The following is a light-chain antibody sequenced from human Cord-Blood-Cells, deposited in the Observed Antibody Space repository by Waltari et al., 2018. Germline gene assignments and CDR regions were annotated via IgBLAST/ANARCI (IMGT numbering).Light chain of an antibody. CDR3: QQYGSSPPYT. J-gene: IGKJ2*01. V-gene: IGKV3-20*01. CDR2: GAS. Sequence: EIVLTQCPGTLSLSPVERATLSCRASQSVSSSYLAWYQQKPGQAPRLLIYGASSRATGIPDRFSGSGSGTDFTLTISRLEPEDFAVYYCQQYGSSPPYTFGQGTKLEIK. CDR1: QSVSSSY.